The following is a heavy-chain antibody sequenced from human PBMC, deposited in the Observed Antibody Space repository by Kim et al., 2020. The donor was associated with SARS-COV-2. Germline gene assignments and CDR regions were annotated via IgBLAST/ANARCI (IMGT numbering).Heavy chain of an antibody. D-gene: IGHD3-3*01. CDR1: GGTFSSYA. V-gene: IGHV1-69*13. Sequence: SVKVSCKASGGTFSSYAISWVRQAPGQGLEWMGGIIPIFGTANYAQKFQGRVTITADESTSTAYMELSSLRSEDTAVYYCASSRDFWSGSYYYYYGMDVWGQGTTVTVSS. CDR3: ASSRDFWSGSYYYYYGMDV. CDR2: IIPIFGTA. J-gene: IGHJ6*02.